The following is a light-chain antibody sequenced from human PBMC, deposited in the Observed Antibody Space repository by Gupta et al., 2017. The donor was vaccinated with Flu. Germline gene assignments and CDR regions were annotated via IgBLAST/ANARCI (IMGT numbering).Light chain of an antibody. CDR2: KDS. Sequence: SYELTQPPSVSVSPGQTARITCSGDALPKQYAYWYQQKPGQAPVLVIYKDSERLSGIPERFSGSSSVTTVTLTISGVQAEDEADYYCQSADSSGNSVVFGGGTKLTVL. V-gene: IGLV3-25*02. J-gene: IGLJ2*01. CDR1: ALPKQY. CDR3: QSADSSGNSVV.